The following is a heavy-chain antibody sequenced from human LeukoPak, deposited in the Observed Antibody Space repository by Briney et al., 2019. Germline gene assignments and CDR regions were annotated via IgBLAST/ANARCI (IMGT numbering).Heavy chain of an antibody. V-gene: IGHV4-59*01. CDR2: IYYSGST. Sequence: SSETLSLTCTVSGGSISSYYWNWIRQPPRQGQERIGYIYYSGSTNYNPSLKSRVTILVDTTKNQFSLRLSSVTAADTAVYYCARALVNSSGYNAFDIWGQGTMVTVSS. D-gene: IGHD3-22*01. CDR3: ARALVNSSGYNAFDI. J-gene: IGHJ3*02. CDR1: GGSISSYY.